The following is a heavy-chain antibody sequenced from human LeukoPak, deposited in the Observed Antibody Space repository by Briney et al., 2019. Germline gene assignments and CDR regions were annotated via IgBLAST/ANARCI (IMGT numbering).Heavy chain of an antibody. Sequence: GGSLRLSCAASGFTFSSYGMHWVRQAPGKGLEWVAFIRYDGSNKYYADSVKGRFTISRDNSKNTLYLQMNSLRAEDTAVYYCAKVDTRCSSTSCPQDYWGQGTLVTVSS. J-gene: IGHJ4*02. CDR1: GFTFSSYG. V-gene: IGHV3-30*02. D-gene: IGHD2-2*01. CDR2: IRYDGSNK. CDR3: AKVDTRCSSTSCPQDY.